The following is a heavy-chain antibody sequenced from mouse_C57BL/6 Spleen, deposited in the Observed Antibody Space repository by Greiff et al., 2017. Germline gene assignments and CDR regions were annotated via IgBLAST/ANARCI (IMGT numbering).Heavy chain of an antibody. Sequence: EVKLVESGEGLVKPGGSLKLSCAASGFTFSSYAMSWVRQTPEKRLEWVAYISSGGDYIYYADTVKGRFTISRDNARNTLYLQMSSLKSEDTAMYYCTRDYGYDDYAMDYWGQGTTLTVSS. J-gene: IGHJ2*01. CDR3: TRDYGYDDYAMDY. V-gene: IGHV5-9-1*02. CDR1: GFTFSSYA. CDR2: ISSGGDYI. D-gene: IGHD2-2*01.